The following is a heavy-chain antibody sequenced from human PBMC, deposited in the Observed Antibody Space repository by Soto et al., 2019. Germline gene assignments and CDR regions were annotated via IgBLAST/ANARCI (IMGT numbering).Heavy chain of an antibody. CDR3: TRHHPRVAAAGYGGYYYYGMDV. CDR1: GFTFSGSA. Sequence: GGSLRLSCAASGFTFSGSAMHWVRQASGKGLEWVGRIRSKANSYATAYAASVKGRFTISRDDSKNTAYLQMNSLKTEDTAVYYCTRHHPRVAAAGYGGYYYYGMDVWGQGTTVTV. D-gene: IGHD6-13*01. J-gene: IGHJ6*02. V-gene: IGHV3-73*01. CDR2: IRSKANSYAT.